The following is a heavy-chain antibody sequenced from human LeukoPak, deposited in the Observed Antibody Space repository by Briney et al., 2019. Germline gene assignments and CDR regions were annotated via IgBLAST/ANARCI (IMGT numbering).Heavy chain of an antibody. CDR3: ARQTAGGYNPYFDY. J-gene: IGHJ4*02. V-gene: IGHV4-4*02. CDR1: GLSISSSNW. CDR2: IYNSGST. D-gene: IGHD5-24*01. Sequence: PSETLSLACAVSGLSISSSNWGSWVRPPPGKGLEWIGEIYNSGSTNYNPSLKSRVTISVDKSKNQFSVKLSSVTAADTPVYYCARQTAGGYNPYFDYWGQGTLVTVSS.